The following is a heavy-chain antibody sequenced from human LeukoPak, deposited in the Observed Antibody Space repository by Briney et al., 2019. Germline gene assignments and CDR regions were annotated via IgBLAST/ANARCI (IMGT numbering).Heavy chain of an antibody. D-gene: IGHD2-21*02. J-gene: IGHJ4*02. CDR2: ISTTSSYI. CDR3: ARAAYCGGDCYEFDY. CDR1: EFTFSTYS. Sequence: SGGSLRLSCAASEFTFSTYSMNWVRQAPGKGLEWVSSISTTSSYIYYADSVEGRFTISRDNAKNSLYLQMNSLRAEDTAVYYCARAAYCGGDCYEFDYWGQGTLVTVSS. V-gene: IGHV3-21*04.